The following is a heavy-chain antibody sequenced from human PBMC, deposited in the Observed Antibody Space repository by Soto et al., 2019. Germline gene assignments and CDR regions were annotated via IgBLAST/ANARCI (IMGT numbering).Heavy chain of an antibody. Sequence: SETLSLTCAVYGGSFSGYYWSWIRQPPGKGLEWIGEINHSGSTNYNPSLKSRVTISVDTSKNQFSLKLSSVTAADTAVYYCARGRPKIVVVPAAIGNYFDYWGQGTLVTVSS. CDR3: ARGRPKIVVVPAAIGNYFDY. V-gene: IGHV4-34*01. CDR2: INHSGST. J-gene: IGHJ4*02. CDR1: GGSFSGYY. D-gene: IGHD2-2*02.